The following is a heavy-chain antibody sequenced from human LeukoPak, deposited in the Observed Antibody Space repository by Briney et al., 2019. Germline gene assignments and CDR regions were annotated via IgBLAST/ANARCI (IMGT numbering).Heavy chain of an antibody. CDR1: GFTFSSYW. J-gene: IGHJ4*02. Sequence: GGSLRLSCAASGFTFSSYWMHWVRQAPGKGLVWVSHISSDGSSTTYADSVKGRFTISRDNSKNTLYLQMNSLRAEDTAVYYCARDRSIYGPDYWGQGTLVTASS. V-gene: IGHV3-74*03. CDR2: ISSDGSST. D-gene: IGHD5-18*01. CDR3: ARDRSIYGPDY.